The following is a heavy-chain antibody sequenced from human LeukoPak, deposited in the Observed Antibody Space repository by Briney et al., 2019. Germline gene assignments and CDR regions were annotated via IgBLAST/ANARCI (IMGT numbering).Heavy chain of an antibody. CDR2: INHSGST. V-gene: IGHV4-34*01. D-gene: IGHD1-26*01. J-gene: IGHJ4*02. Sequence: PSETPSLTCAVYGGSFSGYYWSWIRKPPGKGLEWMGEINHSGSTNYNPSLKSRVTISVDTSKNQFSLKLSSVTAADTAVYYCARGPNSGADYWGQGTLVTVSS. CDR1: GGSFSGYY. CDR3: ARGPNSGADY.